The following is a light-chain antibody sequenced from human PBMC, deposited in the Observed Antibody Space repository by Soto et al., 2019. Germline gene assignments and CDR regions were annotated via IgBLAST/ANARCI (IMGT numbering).Light chain of an antibody. CDR1: QSVSSRY. CDR2: ATS. CDR3: QQYGSAMST. J-gene: IGKJ1*01. Sequence: IVMTQFPATLSLSPGERATLSCRASQSVSSRYLALYQQKSCQAPRLLIYATSSRATDIPDRFIGKGTGTDFTLTIIGLENEDVAVYDGQQYGSAMSTFGQGTNVDI. V-gene: IGKV3-20*01.